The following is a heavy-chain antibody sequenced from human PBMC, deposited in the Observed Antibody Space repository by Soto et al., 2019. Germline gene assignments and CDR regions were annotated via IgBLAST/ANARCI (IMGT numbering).Heavy chain of an antibody. CDR3: AKDTGSTNSYCFGLGPA. D-gene: IGHD2-2*01. CDR2: ISYDGSNK. CDR1: GFTFSSYA. Sequence: GGSLTLSRAASGFTFSSYAMHWVRQAPCKGLEWVAVISYDGSNKYYADSVKGRLTISRDNSKNTLYLQMNRLRPEDTALYYCAKDTGSTNSYCFGLGPAWAQGPLVTVSS. V-gene: IGHV3-30*18. J-gene: IGHJ5*02.